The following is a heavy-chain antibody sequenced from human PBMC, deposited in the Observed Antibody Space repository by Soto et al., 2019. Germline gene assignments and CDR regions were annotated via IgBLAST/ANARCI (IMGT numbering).Heavy chain of an antibody. CDR1: GFTFSSYA. Sequence: QVQLVESGGGVVQPGRSLRLSCAASGFTFSSYAMHWVRQAPGKGLEWVAVISYDGRNKYYADSVKGRFTITRDNSKNTLYLQMNSLRAEDTAVYYCAREEEWRRLDYWGQGTLVTVSS. CDR3: AREEEWRRLDY. D-gene: IGHD3-3*01. CDR2: ISYDGRNK. J-gene: IGHJ4*02. V-gene: IGHV3-30*04.